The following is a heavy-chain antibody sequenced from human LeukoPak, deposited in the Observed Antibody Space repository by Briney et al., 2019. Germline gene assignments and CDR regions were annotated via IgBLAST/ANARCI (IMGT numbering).Heavy chain of an antibody. Sequence: GGSLRLSCAASGFTFSSSSMSWVRQAPGKGLEWVSVISGSGGSTDYVDSVKGRFTISRDNSKNTLYLQMNSLRAEDTAVYYCAKGSGWYVWGQGTLVTVSS. V-gene: IGHV3-23*01. D-gene: IGHD6-19*01. CDR3: AKGSGWYV. CDR1: GFTFSSSS. CDR2: ISGSGGST. J-gene: IGHJ4*02.